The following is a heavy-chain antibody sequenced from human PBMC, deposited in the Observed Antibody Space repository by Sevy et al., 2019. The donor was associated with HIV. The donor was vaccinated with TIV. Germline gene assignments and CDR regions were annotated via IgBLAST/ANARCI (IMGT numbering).Heavy chain of an antibody. J-gene: IGHJ4*01. CDR1: GFTFSSFG. D-gene: IGHD4-17*01. CDR3: ARDLEFYDHGDYGPAFMPDF. V-gene: IGHV3-33*01. CDR2: IWFDGSNT. Sequence: GGSLRLSCAASGFTFSSFGMHWVRQAPGKGVEWLAVIWFDGSNTYYADSVRGRFTISRDIAKNTLHLQMNSLRAEDTAVYYCARDLEFYDHGDYGPAFMPDFWGHGTLVTVSS.